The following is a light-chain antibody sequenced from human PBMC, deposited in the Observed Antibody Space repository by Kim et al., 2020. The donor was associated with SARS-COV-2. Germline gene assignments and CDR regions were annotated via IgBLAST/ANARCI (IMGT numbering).Light chain of an antibody. CDR2: KTS. J-gene: IGKJ2*01. CDR3: QQYSDYPYT. CDR1: QSISSW. V-gene: IGKV1-5*03. Sequence: DIQMTQSPSTLSASVGDRVTITCRASQSISSWLAWYQQKPGKAPNLLIYKTSTLETGVPSRFSGSGSGTEFTLTISSLQPDDFAAYYCQQYSDYPYTFGQGTKLEIK.